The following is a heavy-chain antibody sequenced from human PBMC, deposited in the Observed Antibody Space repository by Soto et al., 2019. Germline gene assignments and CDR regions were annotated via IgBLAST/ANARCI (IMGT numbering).Heavy chain of an antibody. V-gene: IGHV3-7*01. Sequence: GSLRLSCAASGFTFSSYWMSWVRQAPWKGLEWVANIKQDGSEKYYVDSVKGRFTISRDNAKNSLYLQMNSLRAEDTAVYYCARKGSKFNYGGNPGWFDPWGQGTLVTVSS. CDR3: ARKGSKFNYGGNPGWFDP. J-gene: IGHJ5*02. CDR1: GFTFSSYW. CDR2: IKQDGSEK. D-gene: IGHD4-17*01.